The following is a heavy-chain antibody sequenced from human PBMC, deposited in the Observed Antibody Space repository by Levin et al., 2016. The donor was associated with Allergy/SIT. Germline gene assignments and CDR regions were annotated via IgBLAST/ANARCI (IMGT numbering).Heavy chain of an antibody. D-gene: IGHD3-22*01. CDR2: IKSKTDGGTT. CDR3: TTESYDTEKYYYYMDV. J-gene: IGHJ6*03. V-gene: IGHV3-15*01. Sequence: VRQAPGKGLEWVGRIKSKTDGGTTDYAAPVKGRFTISRDDSKNTLYLQMNSLKTEDTAVYYCTTESYDTEKYYYYMDVWGKGTTVTVSS.